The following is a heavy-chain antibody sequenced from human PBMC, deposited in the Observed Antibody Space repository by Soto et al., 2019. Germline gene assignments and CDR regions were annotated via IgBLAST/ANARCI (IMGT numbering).Heavy chain of an antibody. CDR1: GFIFSGST. Sequence: EVQLVESGGGLVQPGGSLKLSCAASGFIFSGSTMHWVRQASGKGLEWVGRIRRKGNSYETQYAASVKGRFTISRDDPKNTAYLQMYSLKTDDTAVYYCTTDPSGYYTLGGFDPWGQGTLVTVSS. D-gene: IGHD3-3*01. J-gene: IGHJ5*02. V-gene: IGHV3-73*01. CDR2: IRRKGNSYET. CDR3: TTDPSGYYTLGGFDP.